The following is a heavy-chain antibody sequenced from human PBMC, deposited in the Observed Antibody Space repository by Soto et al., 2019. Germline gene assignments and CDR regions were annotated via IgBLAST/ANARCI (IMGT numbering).Heavy chain of an antibody. CDR3: ARGPDYPVGGAQYQFSCMDA. V-gene: IGHV1-8*01. Sequence: QVQLVQSGAEVKKPGASVRVSCKASGYTFTSHDINWVRQAPGPGLEWLGWMNPNSGDTGYAQEFQGRVTMTRDTSISTAYMELSHLRSDDTAVYFCARGPDYPVGGAQYQFSCMDAWGEGTTVTVSS. CDR1: GYTFTSHD. CDR2: MNPNSGDT. J-gene: IGHJ6*03. D-gene: IGHD2-21*01.